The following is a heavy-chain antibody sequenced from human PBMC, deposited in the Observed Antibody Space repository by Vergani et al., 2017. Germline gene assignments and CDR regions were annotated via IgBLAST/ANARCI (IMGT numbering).Heavy chain of an antibody. Sequence: QVQLVQSGAEVKKPGASVKVSCKASGYPFTSYYMHWVRQAPGQGLEWMGIINPSGGSTSYAQKFQGRVTMTRDTSTSTVYMELSSLRSEDTAVYYCAREAAAGTWEGGWFDPWGQGTLVTVSS. CDR1: GYPFTSYY. CDR2: INPSGGST. D-gene: IGHD6-13*01. J-gene: IGHJ5*02. V-gene: IGHV1-46*01. CDR3: AREAAAGTWEGGWFDP.